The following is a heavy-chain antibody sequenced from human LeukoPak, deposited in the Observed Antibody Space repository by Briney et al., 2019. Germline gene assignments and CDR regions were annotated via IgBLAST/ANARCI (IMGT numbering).Heavy chain of an antibody. D-gene: IGHD3-16*01. CDR3: ARLGDGGAWSD. V-gene: IGHV3-21*01. CDR2: ISSSSSYI. CDR1: GFAFSSYS. Sequence: GGALRISCAASGFAFSSYSMNWVRQAPGKGLEWVSSISSSSSYIYYADSVKGRFTISRDNAKNSLYLQMNSLRAEDTAVYYCARLGDGGAWSDWGQGTLVTVSS. J-gene: IGHJ4*02.